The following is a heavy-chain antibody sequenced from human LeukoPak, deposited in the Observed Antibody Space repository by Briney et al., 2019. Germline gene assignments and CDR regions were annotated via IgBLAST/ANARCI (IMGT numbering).Heavy chain of an antibody. CDR2: ISSDSSYI. V-gene: IGHV3-21*01. J-gene: IGHJ4*02. Sequence: PGGSLRLSCAASEFTFSSYSMNWVRQAPGKGLEWVSSISSDSSYIYYADSVKGRFTISRDNAKNSLYLQMNSLRAEDTAVYNCARDAIAAAGFYYFDYWGQGTLVTVSS. D-gene: IGHD6-13*01. CDR3: ARDAIAAAGFYYFDY. CDR1: EFTFSSYS.